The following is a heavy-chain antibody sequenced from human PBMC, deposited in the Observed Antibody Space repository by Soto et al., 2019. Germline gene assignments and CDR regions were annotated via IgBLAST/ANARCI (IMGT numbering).Heavy chain of an antibody. CDR3: AREYGGNSGTFDY. CDR1: GGSFSGYY. J-gene: IGHJ4*02. V-gene: IGHV4-34*01. D-gene: IGHD2-21*02. Sequence: QVQLQQWGAGLLKPSETLSLTCAVYGGSFSGYYWSWIRQPPGKGLEWIGEINHSGSTNYNPSLKSRDTRAVATSKNQFALKLSSVTAADTAVYYCAREYGGNSGTFDYWGQGTLVTVSS. CDR2: INHSGST.